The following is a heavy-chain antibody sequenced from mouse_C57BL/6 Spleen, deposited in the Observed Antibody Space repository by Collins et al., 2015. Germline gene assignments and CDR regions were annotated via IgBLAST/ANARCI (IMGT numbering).Heavy chain of an antibody. CDR3: AREGNYRYLLDY. J-gene: IGHJ4*01. CDR2: ISSGSSTI. Sequence: DVQLVESGGGLVQPGGSRKLSCVASGFTFSSFGMHWVRQAPEKGLEWVAYISSGSSTIYYADTVKGRFTISRDNPKNTLFLQMTSLRSEDTAMYYCAREGNYRYLLDYWGQGTSVTVSS. V-gene: IGHV5-17*02. CDR1: GFTFSSFG. D-gene: IGHD2-14*01.